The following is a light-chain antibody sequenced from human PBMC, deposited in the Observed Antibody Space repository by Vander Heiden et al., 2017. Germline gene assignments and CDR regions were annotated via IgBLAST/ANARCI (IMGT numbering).Light chain of an antibody. CDR1: QSVGSN. CDR2: SAS. J-gene: IGKJ2*01. Sequence: EIVMTQSPATLSVSPGERATLSCRASQSVGSNLAWYQQKPGQAPRLLIYSASTRATGIPARFSGTGSGTEFTLTISSPESADFAVYYCQQCRNWPYTFGRGTKLEIK. V-gene: IGKV3-15*01. CDR3: QQCRNWPYT.